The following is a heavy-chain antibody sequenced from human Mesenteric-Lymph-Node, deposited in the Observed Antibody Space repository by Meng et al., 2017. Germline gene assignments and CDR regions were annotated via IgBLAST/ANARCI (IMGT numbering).Heavy chain of an antibody. J-gene: IGHJ4*02. CDR3: GRDQGRELINH. D-gene: IGHD1-7*01. Sequence: GQRRQGGAGLLKPSGTLALTCTVSGDSISSDIWWSWVRQPPGKGLEWIGEVYHRGDTNYNPSLKSRVDISVDKSKNQFYLSLFSVTAADTAVYYCGRDQGRELINHWGQGTLVTVSS. CDR1: GDSISSDIW. V-gene: IGHV4-4*02. CDR2: VYHRGDT.